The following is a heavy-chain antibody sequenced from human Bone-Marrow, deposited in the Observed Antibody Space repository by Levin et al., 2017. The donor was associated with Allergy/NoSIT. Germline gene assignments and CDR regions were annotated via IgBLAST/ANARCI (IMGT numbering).Heavy chain of an antibody. Sequence: GESLKISCAASGLSFSNYDMNWVRQAPGKGLEWVSSISGGSSRIYYADSVKGRFTISRDNAKNSLYLQMNSLRVEDTAVYYCASWAMFYYDGSDFDYFCCGMDVWGEGTSVTGAS. V-gene: IGHV3-21*06. CDR3: ASWAMFYYDGSDFDYFCCGMDV. D-gene: IGHD3-16*01. J-gene: IGHJ6*04. CDR2: ISGGSSRI. CDR1: GLSFSNYD.